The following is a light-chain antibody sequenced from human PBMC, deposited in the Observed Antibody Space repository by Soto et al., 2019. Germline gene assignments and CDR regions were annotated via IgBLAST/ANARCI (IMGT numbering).Light chain of an antibody. Sequence: LTQSRSLSGSPGQSVTISCTGTSSDVGGYNYVSWYQQHPGKAPKLMIYDVSKRPSGVPDRFSGSKSGNTASLTISGLQAEDEADYYCCSYAGSYTFVFGTGTKVTVL. V-gene: IGLV2-11*01. J-gene: IGLJ1*01. CDR1: SSDVGGYNY. CDR3: CSYAGSYTFV. CDR2: DVS.